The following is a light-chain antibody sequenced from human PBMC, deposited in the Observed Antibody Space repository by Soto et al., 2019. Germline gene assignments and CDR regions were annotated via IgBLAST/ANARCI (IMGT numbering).Light chain of an antibody. Sequence: EVVMTQSPATLSVSPGERATLYCRASQSVVSNVAWYQQKPGQAPRLLISDASTRATGIPARFSGSGSGTEFTLTVSSLQSEDFAVYYCQQYIKWPITFGQGTRLEIK. J-gene: IGKJ5*01. CDR2: DAS. V-gene: IGKV3-15*01. CDR1: QSVVSN. CDR3: QQYIKWPIT.